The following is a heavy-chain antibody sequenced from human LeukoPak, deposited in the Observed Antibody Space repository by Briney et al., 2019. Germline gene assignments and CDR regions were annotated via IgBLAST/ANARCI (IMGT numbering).Heavy chain of an antibody. CDR1: GYTFTSYD. Sequence: GASVKVSCKASGYTFTSYDINWVRQATGQGLEWMGWMNPNSGNTGYAQKFQGRVTMTRNTSISTAYMELSSLRSEDTAVYYCARVQPYRGTAGTTGGYYFDYWGQGTLVTVSS. V-gene: IGHV1-8*01. J-gene: IGHJ4*02. D-gene: IGHD1-1*01. CDR3: ARVQPYRGTAGTTGGYYFDY. CDR2: MNPNSGNT.